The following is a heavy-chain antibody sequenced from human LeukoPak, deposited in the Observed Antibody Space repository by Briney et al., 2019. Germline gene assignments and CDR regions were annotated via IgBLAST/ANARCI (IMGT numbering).Heavy chain of an antibody. CDR3: ARILRFAFDI. CDR2: ISSNGGST. Sequence: GGSLRLSCAASGFTFSSYAMHWVRQAPGKGLEYVSAISSNGGSTYYANSVKGRFTISRDNSKNTLYLQMNSLRAEDTAVYYCARILRFAFDIWGQGTMVTVSS. CDR1: GFTFSSYA. J-gene: IGHJ3*02. V-gene: IGHV3-64*01. D-gene: IGHD2-8*02.